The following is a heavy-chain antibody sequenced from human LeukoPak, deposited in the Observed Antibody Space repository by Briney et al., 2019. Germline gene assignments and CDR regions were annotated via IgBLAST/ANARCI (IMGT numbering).Heavy chain of an antibody. D-gene: IGHD6-13*01. Sequence: GGSLRLSCAASGFTFSSHLMTWVRQAPGKGLEWVANIYQDGREKYYLSSVRGRFTISRDNAKNSLYLQMDSLRVEDTGVYYCASERPSSSWYDYWGQGTLVTVSS. CDR1: GFTFSSHL. CDR2: IYQDGREK. CDR3: ASERPSSSWYDY. V-gene: IGHV3-7*01. J-gene: IGHJ4*02.